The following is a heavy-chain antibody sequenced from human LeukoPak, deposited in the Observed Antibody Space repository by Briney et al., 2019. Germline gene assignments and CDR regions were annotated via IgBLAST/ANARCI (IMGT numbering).Heavy chain of an antibody. CDR2: IRHYRGKT. V-gene: IGHV3-30*02. CDR3: ARDDRGYCSDGTCYSLWDH. J-gene: IGHJ4*02. Sequence: GGPLRLSCAASGFTLSKYGMHWVRQAPGKGLVWGAFIRHYRGKTNYADSVKGRFTISRDNSKNTLYLQMSSLRVEDTAVHYCARDDRGYCSDGTCYSLWDHWGQGTLVTVSS. D-gene: IGHD2-15*01. CDR1: GFTLSKYG.